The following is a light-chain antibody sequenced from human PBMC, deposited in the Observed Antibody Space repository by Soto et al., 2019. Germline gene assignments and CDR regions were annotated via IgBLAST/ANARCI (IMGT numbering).Light chain of an antibody. J-gene: IGKJ1*01. Sequence: DIQMTQSPSSLSASVEDRVSVTCRASQSISTFLNWYHQRPGEAPKLLIYAASSLQSGVPSRFSGSGSGADFTLTIGSLQPEDFATYYCQQSYTTPRTFGQGTKVEVK. V-gene: IGKV1-39*01. CDR3: QQSYTTPRT. CDR1: QSISTF. CDR2: AAS.